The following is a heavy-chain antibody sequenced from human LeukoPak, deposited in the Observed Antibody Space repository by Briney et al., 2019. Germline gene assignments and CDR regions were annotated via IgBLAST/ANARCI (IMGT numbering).Heavy chain of an antibody. CDR3: ARQWPYSSGWTNWFDP. CDR2: ISYSEST. Sequence: SETLSLTCTVSGGSIGTSSYYWGWIRQPPGKGLEWIGSISYSESTYYNPSLKSRVTISVDTSKNQFSLKLSSVTAADTAVYYCARQWPYSSGWTNWFDPCGQGTLVTVSS. J-gene: IGHJ5*02. CDR1: GGSIGTSSYY. D-gene: IGHD6-19*01. V-gene: IGHV4-39*01.